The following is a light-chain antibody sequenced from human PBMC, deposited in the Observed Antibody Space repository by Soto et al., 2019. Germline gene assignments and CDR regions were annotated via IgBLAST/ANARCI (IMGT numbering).Light chain of an antibody. CDR1: SSDIGSYNR. J-gene: IGLJ3*02. CDR3: SSFTTARTWV. CDR2: EVH. Sequence: QSVLTQPPSVSGSPGQSVTISCTGTSSDIGSYNRVSWYQQPPGTTPKLIIYEVHNRPSGVPDRFSGSKSGNTASLTISGLQPEDEADYYCSSFTTARTWVFGGGTKLTVL. V-gene: IGLV2-18*02.